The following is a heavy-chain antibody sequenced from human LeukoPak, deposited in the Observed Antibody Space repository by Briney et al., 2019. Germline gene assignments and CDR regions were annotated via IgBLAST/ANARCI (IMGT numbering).Heavy chain of an antibody. V-gene: IGHV3-48*01. Sequence: GGSLRLSCAASGFTFSSYSMNWVRQAPGKGLEWVSYISSSSSTIYYPASVKGRFTISRDNAKNSLYLQMNSLRAEDTAVYYCARDTYYFYYWGQGTLVTVSS. CDR3: ARDTYYFYY. CDR1: GFTFSSYS. CDR2: ISSSSSTI. J-gene: IGHJ4*02.